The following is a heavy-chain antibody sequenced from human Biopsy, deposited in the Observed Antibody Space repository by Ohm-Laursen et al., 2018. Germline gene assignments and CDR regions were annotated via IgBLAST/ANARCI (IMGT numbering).Heavy chain of an antibody. V-gene: IGHV3-30*18. J-gene: IGHJ4*02. D-gene: IGHD7-27*01. CDR1: AFTFSNSA. CDR2: IYYDGSNK. CDR3: AKDLRNNNWGVEN. Sequence: SLRLSCAASAFTFSNSAMHWVRQAPGKGLEWVAVIYYDGSNKYYADSVKGRFTISRDNSRKTLYLQMNNLRAEDTAVFYCAKDLRNNNWGVENWGQGTLVTVSS.